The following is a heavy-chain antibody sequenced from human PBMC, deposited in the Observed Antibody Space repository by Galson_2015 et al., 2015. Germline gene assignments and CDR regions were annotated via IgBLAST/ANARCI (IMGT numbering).Heavy chain of an antibody. J-gene: IGHJ4*02. D-gene: IGHD3-16*01. CDR3: ARDPLWDRPVAFDY. CDR2: INSDGTDK. Sequence: SLRLSCAASGFTFSSYWMHWVRQAPGKGLEWVSRINSDGTDKTYADSVKGRFTISRDNAKNTLYLQMNSLRAEDTAVYYCARDPLWDRPVAFDYWGQGTLVTVSS. V-gene: IGHV3-74*01. CDR1: GFTFSSYW.